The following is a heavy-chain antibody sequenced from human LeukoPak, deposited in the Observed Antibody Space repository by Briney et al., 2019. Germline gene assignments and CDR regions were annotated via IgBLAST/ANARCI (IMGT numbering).Heavy chain of an antibody. CDR1: GYTFTGYY. CDR3: ARAAPVEILRLGELSFDDY. Sequence: ASVKVSCKASGYTFTGYYMHWVRQAPGQGLEWMGWINPNSGGTNYAQKFQGRVTMTRDTSISTAYMELSRLRSDDTAVYYCARAAPVEILRLGELSFDDYWGQGTLVTVPS. CDR2: INPNSGGT. D-gene: IGHD3-16*02. J-gene: IGHJ4*02. V-gene: IGHV1-2*02.